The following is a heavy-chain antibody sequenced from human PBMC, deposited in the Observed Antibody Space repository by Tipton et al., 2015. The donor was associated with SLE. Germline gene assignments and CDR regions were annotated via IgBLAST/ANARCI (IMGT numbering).Heavy chain of an antibody. D-gene: IGHD1-1*01. CDR1: GYTFSHFG. Sequence: QVQLVQSGPEVKKPGASVKVSCKASGYTFSHFGVSWARQAPGQGLEWMAWISAHNGNTNYAQKFQGRVTMTTDTSTSTVYMELRSLRSDDTAVYYCARTYNYAGFDYWGQGTLVTVSS. J-gene: IGHJ4*02. CDR3: ARTYNYAGFDY. V-gene: IGHV1-18*01. CDR2: ISAHNGNT.